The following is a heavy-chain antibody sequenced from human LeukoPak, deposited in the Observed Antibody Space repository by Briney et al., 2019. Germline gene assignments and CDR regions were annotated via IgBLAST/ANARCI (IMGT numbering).Heavy chain of an antibody. CDR1: GFTFSNYW. J-gene: IGHJ6*02. CDR3: ARGLRNYYGMDV. Sequence: GGSLRLSCAASGFTFSNYWMHWVRQTPGKGLVWVSRINSDGSSTNYADSVKGRFAISRDNAKNTLYLQMNSLRAEDTAVYYCARGLRNYYGMDVWGQGTTVTVSS. CDR2: INSDGSST. V-gene: IGHV3-74*01. D-gene: IGHD5-12*01.